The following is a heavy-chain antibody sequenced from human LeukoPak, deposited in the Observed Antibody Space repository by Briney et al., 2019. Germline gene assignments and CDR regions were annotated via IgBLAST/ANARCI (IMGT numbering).Heavy chain of an antibody. CDR1: GFTFGDYA. Sequence: GGSLRLSCTASGFTFGDYAMTWFRQAPGKGLEWVGFIRSRAYGGTTECAASVKSRFTISRDDSKSIAYLQMNGLKTEDTAVYYCARDRVGCTGGSCYFGYWGQGTLVTVSS. J-gene: IGHJ4*02. D-gene: IGHD2-8*02. CDR2: IRSRAYGGTT. CDR3: ARDRVGCTGGSCYFGY. V-gene: IGHV3-49*03.